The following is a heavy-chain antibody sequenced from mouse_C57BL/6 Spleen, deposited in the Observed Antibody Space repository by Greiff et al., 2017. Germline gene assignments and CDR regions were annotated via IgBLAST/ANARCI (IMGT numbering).Heavy chain of an antibody. Sequence: VQLQQSGPELVKPGASVKISCKASGYAFSSSWMNWVKQRPGKGLEWIGRIYPGDGDTNYNGTFKGKATLTADKSSSTAYMQLSSLTSEDSAVYFCARFSSGYAMDYWGQGTSVTVSS. CDR2: IYPGDGDT. J-gene: IGHJ4*01. CDR3: ARFSSGYAMDY. V-gene: IGHV1-82*01. D-gene: IGHD3-1*01. CDR1: GYAFSSSW.